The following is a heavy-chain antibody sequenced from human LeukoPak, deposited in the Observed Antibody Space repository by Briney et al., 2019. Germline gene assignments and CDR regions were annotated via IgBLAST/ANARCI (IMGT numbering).Heavy chain of an antibody. J-gene: IGHJ5*02. CDR1: GGTFSSYA. Sequence: SVKVSCKASGGTFSSYAISWVRQAPGQGLEWMGRIIPILGTANYAQKFQGRVTITTDESTSTAYMELSSLRSEDTAVYYCARGRTYSGYDPGNWFDPWGQGTLVTVSS. D-gene: IGHD5-12*01. CDR3: ARGRTYSGYDPGNWFDP. V-gene: IGHV1-69*11. CDR2: IIPILGTA.